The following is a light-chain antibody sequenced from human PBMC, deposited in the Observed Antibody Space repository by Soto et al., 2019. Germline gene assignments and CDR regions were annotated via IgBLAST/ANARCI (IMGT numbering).Light chain of an antibody. Sequence: QSALTQPASVSGSPGQSITISCTGTTSDVGAYKYVSWYQQHADKAPKLLIYDVSSRSSGISDRFSGSKSGNTASLTIIGLQAEDEADYYCSSYAGTSIPYVVFGGGTKVTV. J-gene: IGLJ2*01. CDR2: DVS. CDR3: SSYAGTSIPYVV. CDR1: TSDVGAYKY. V-gene: IGLV2-14*03.